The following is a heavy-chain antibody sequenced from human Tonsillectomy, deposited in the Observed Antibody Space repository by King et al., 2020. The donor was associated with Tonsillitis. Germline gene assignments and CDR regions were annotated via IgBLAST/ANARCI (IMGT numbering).Heavy chain of an antibody. CDR1: GFTFSSYA. J-gene: IGHJ4*02. CDR3: AKAWLDLDIVVVPAANYFDY. V-gene: IGHV3-23*04. CDR2: ICGSGGST. Sequence: VQLVESGGGLVQPGGSLRLSCAASGFTFSSYAMTLVRQGPGKGLEGVSPICGSGGSTYYADSVKGRFTIYRDSSKNTLYLQMNSLRAEDTALYCCAKAWLDLDIVVVPAANYFDYWGQGTLVTVSS. D-gene: IGHD2-2*01.